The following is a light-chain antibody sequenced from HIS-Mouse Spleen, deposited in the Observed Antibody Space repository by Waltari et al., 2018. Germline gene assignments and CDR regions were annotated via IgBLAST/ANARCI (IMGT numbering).Light chain of an antibody. CDR3: QQRSNWPWT. CDR1: QSVSSY. CDR2: DAS. V-gene: IGKV3-11*01. Sequence: EIVLTQSPATLSLSPGERATLSCRASQSVSSYLAWYQKKPGQAPRPLIYDASNRATGIPARFSGSGSGTDFTLTISSLEPEDFAVYYCQQRSNWPWTFGQGTKVEIK. J-gene: IGKJ1*01.